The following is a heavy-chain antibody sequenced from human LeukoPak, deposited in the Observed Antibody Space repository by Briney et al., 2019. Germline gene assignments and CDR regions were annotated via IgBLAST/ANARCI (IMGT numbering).Heavy chain of an antibody. D-gene: IGHD2-2*01. Sequence: PSETLSLTCTVSGGSISSRNHYWAWMRQPPGKGPEWIGSIYYTGSTYYNPSLKSRVTISVDTSKSQFSLNLTSVTAADTAVYFCARAPRAYCSTTGSCFQDYWGQGTLVTVSS. CDR3: ARAPRAYCSTTGSCFQDY. CDR1: GGSISSRNHY. CDR2: IYYTGST. V-gene: IGHV4-39*01. J-gene: IGHJ4*02.